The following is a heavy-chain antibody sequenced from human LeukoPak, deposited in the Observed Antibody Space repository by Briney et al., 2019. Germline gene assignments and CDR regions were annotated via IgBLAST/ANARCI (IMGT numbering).Heavy chain of an antibody. CDR2: IIPIFGTA. Sequence: SVKVSCKASGGTFSSYAISWVRQAPGQGLEWMGGIIPIFGTANYAQKFQGRVTITADESTSTAYMELSSLRSEDTAVYYCALSYDSSGYYTEPNWFDPWGQGTLVTVSS. CDR3: ALSYDSSGYYTEPNWFDP. V-gene: IGHV1-69*13. D-gene: IGHD3-22*01. J-gene: IGHJ5*02. CDR1: GGTFSSYA.